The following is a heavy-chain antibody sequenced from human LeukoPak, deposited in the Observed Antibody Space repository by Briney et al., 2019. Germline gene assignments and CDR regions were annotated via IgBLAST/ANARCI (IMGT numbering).Heavy chain of an antibody. CDR3: VKGPRRYSGRYDS. J-gene: IGHJ4*02. CDR2: ITGAGGGT. V-gene: IGHV3-23*01. Sequence: PGGSLRLSCAASGFLFGSYVMAWVLQAPGKGLEWVADITGAGGGTNYADSVKGRFTISRDNSENSVYLQMNSLRVEDTAVYYCVKGPRRYSGRYDSWGQGTLVTVSP. D-gene: IGHD1-26*01. CDR1: GFLFGSYV.